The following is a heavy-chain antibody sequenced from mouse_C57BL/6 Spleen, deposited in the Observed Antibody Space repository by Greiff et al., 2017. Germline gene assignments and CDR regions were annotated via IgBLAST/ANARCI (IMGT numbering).Heavy chain of an antibody. CDR1: GFPFSSYA. V-gene: IGHV5-4*01. CDR2: ISDGGRYT. Sequence: EVKLVESGGGLVKPGGSLKLSCAASGFPFSSYAMSWVRQTPEKRLEWVATISDGGRYTYYPDNVKGRFTISRDNDKNNLYLQMSHLKSEDTAMYYCARDVCYGYDGAGADYWGQGTTLTVSA. CDR3: ARDVCYGYDGAGADY. D-gene: IGHD2-2*01. J-gene: IGHJ2*01.